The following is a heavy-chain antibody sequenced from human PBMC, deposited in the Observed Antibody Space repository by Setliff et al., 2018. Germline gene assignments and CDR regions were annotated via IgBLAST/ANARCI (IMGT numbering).Heavy chain of an antibody. D-gene: IGHD2-2*02. Sequence: ETLSLTCTVSGDSISSGSYYWGWIRQPPGKGLEWVSSISGSASSTYYADSVKGRFTISRDNSKNTLFLQMLSLRVEDTAVYYCAKGDDTECYSSFDYWGQGALVTVSS. V-gene: IGHV3-23*01. J-gene: IGHJ4*02. CDR1: GDSISSGSYY. CDR2: ISGSASST. CDR3: AKGDDTECYSSFDY.